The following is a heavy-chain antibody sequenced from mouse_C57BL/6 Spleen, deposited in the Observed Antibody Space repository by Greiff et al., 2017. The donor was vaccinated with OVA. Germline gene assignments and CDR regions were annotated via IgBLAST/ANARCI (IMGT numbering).Heavy chain of an antibody. Sequence: EVQLQQSGPELVKPGASVKISCKASGYTFTDYYMNWVKQSHGKSLEWIGDINPNNGGTSYNQKFKGKATLTVDKSSSTAYMELRSLTSEDSAVYYCARPYYGSAMDYWGQGTSVTVSS. CDR3: ARPYYGSAMDY. CDR2: INPNNGGT. J-gene: IGHJ4*01. D-gene: IGHD1-1*01. CDR1: GYTFTDYY. V-gene: IGHV1-26*01.